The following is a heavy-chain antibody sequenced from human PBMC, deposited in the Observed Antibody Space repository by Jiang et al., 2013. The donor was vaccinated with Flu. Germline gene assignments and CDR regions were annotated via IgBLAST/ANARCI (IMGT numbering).Heavy chain of an antibody. V-gene: IGHV3-33*01. J-gene: IGHJ3*02. D-gene: IGHD2-2*01. CDR2: IWYDGSNK. CDR1: GFTFSSYG. CDR3: AREGVVVVPAADSSSSAFDI. Sequence: GRSLRLSCAASGFTFSSYGMHWVRQAPGKGLEWVAVIWYDGSNKYYADSVKGRFTISRDNSKNTLYLQMNSLRAEDTAVYYCAREGVVVVPAADSSSSAFDIWGQGTMVTVSS.